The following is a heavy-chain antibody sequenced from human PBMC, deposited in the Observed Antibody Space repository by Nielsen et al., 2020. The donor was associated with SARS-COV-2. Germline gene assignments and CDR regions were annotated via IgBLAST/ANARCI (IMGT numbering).Heavy chain of an antibody. CDR3: AKVYLSGSYRPPREAFDV. V-gene: IGHV3-30*18. J-gene: IGHJ3*01. Sequence: GESLKISCAASGFSFAEYGMHWVRQAPGKGTEWVAVTSYDGGFKDYGNSVKGRFTVPRDNSQNMLYLQMNRLRPEDTAVYYCAKVYLSGSYRPPREAFDVWGQGTKVTVSS. CDR2: TSYDGGFK. D-gene: IGHD1-26*01. CDR1: GFSFAEYG.